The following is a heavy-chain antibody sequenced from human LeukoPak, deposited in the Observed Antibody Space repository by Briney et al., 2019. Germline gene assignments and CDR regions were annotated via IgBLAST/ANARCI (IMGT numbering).Heavy chain of an antibody. CDR3: AKVPYSDYGSGRPPFMDV. CDR1: GFTFSNYA. J-gene: IGHJ6*02. V-gene: IGHV3-23*01. Sequence: GGSLRLSCAASGFTFSNYAMSWVRKAPGKGLELVSTISDSGGSTYYADSVKGRFTISRDNSKNTLFLQMDSLRAEDTAIHYCAKVPYSDYGSGRPPFMDVWGQGTTVAVSS. D-gene: IGHD3-10*01. CDR2: ISDSGGST.